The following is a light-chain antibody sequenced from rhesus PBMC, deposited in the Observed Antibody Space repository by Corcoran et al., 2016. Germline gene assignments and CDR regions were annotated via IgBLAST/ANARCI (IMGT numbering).Light chain of an antibody. J-gene: IGKJ3*01. Sequence: DIQMTQSPSSLSASVGDTVTITCRASQSISSWLAWYQQKPGKAPKLLIYKESSLQSGVPSRFSGSGSWTDFTLTISSRQSEDFATYYCQQYSSSLICTFGPGTKLDIK. CDR3: QQYSSSLICT. CDR1: QSISSW. V-gene: IGKV1-22*01. CDR2: KES.